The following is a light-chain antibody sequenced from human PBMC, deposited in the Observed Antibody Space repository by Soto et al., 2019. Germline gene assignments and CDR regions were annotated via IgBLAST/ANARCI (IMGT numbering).Light chain of an antibody. J-gene: IGKJ4*01. Sequence: EIVLTQSPGTLSLSPGERATLSCRASQSFSSNYLAWYPQKPGQAPRLLIYGASTRATGIPDRFSGSRSGTDFTLTISRLEPEDFAVYYCQQYGNSPPITFGGGTKVDI. CDR3: QQYGNSPPIT. CDR2: GAS. V-gene: IGKV3-20*01. CDR1: QSFSSNY.